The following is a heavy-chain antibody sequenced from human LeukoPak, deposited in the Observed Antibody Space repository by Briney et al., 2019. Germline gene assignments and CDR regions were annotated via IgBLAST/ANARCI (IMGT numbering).Heavy chain of an antibody. CDR2: IYYSGNT. Sequence: SETLSLTCTVSGDSISTSNSYWGWIRQPPGTGLEWIGSIYYSGNTYYNASLKSRVTISVDTSKNQFSLKLSSVTAADTAVYYCARGGYGSGWDYMDVWGKGTTVTVSS. D-gene: IGHD3-10*01. CDR3: ARGGYGSGWDYMDV. CDR1: GDSISTSNSY. J-gene: IGHJ6*03. V-gene: IGHV4-39*07.